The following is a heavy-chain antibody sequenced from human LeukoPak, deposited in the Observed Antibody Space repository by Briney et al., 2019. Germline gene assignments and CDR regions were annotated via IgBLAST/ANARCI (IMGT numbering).Heavy chain of an antibody. Sequence: SETLSLTCTVSGGSISSYFWGWIRQPPGKGLEWIGYISYGGSTNYSPSLKSRVTISLDTSKTQFSLKLSSVTAADTAVYYCARDTGPRMDVWGQGTTVTVSS. CDR1: GGSISSYF. CDR3: ARDTGPRMDV. CDR2: ISYGGST. V-gene: IGHV4-59*01. J-gene: IGHJ6*02. D-gene: IGHD1-1*01.